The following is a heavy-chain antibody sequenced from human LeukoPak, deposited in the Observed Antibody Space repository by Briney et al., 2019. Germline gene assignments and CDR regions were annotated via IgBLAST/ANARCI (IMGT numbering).Heavy chain of an antibody. CDR1: GFIFSNAW. D-gene: IGHD5-18*01. J-gene: IGHJ3*02. V-gene: IGHV3-15*01. CDR3: TTDPWIQLWSYAFDI. CDR2: IKSKTDGGTT. Sequence: GGSLRLSCAASGFIFSNAWMSWVRQAPGKGLEWVGRIKSKTDGGTTDYAAPVKGRFTISRDDSKNTLYLQMNSLKTEDTAVYYCTTDPWIQLWSYAFDIWGQGTMVTVSS.